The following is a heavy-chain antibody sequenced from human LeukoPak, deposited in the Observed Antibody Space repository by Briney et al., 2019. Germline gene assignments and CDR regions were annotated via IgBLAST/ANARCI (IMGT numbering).Heavy chain of an antibody. J-gene: IGHJ4*02. CDR3: ASRVDY. CDR1: GFTFSSYG. Sequence: GRSLRLSCAASGFTFSSYGMHWVRQAPGKGLEWVAVIWYDGSNKYYADSVKGRFTISRDDAKNTLYLQMNSLRTEDTAVYYCASRVDYWGQGTLVTVSS. CDR2: IWYDGSNK. V-gene: IGHV3-33*01.